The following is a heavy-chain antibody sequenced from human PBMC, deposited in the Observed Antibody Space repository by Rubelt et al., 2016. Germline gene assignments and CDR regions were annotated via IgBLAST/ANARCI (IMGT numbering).Heavy chain of an antibody. V-gene: IGHV3-53*01. D-gene: IGHD2-2*01. Sequence: GSLRLSCAASGFTVSSNYMSWVRQAPGKGLEWVSIIYSDGTTYYADSVKGRFTISRDISKNTVFLQMNTLRAEDTAVYYCARIDIVVVPAAMSPAFDIWGQGTMVTVSS. CDR2: IYSDGTT. J-gene: IGHJ3*02. CDR3: ARIDIVVVPAAMSPAFDI. CDR1: GFTVSSNY.